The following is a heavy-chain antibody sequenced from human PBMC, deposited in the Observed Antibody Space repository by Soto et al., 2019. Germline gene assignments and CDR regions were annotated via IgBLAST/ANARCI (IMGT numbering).Heavy chain of an antibody. CDR2: TFPMFGKA. Sequence: QVQLVQSGAEVKKPGSSVKVSCKASGGTFSSYAISWVRQAPGQGLEWMGGTFPMFGKANYAQKFQGRVTISADKSTSTAYMELSSLTSEDTAVYYCATVDISTWIDGMDVWGQGTTVTAPS. J-gene: IGHJ6*02. CDR1: GGTFSSYA. CDR3: ATVDISTWIDGMDV. V-gene: IGHV1-69*06. D-gene: IGHD6-13*01.